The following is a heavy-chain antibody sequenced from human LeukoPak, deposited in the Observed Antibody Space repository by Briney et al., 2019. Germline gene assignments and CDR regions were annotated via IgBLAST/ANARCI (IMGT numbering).Heavy chain of an antibody. J-gene: IGHJ5*02. D-gene: IGHD4-23*01. V-gene: IGHV4-39*01. CDR3: ARHNYGGPANWFDP. Sequence: SETLSLTCTVSGGSISRITYFWGWVRQPPGRGLEWIGSIYFSGSTYYNPSLKSRVTISIDTSKNQISLKLSSVTAADTALHYCARHNYGGPANWFDPWGQGTLVTVSS. CDR1: GGSISRITYF. CDR2: IYFSGST.